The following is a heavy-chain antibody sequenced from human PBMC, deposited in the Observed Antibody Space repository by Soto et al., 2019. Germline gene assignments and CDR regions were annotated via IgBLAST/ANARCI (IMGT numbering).Heavy chain of an antibody. D-gene: IGHD4-4*01. V-gene: IGHV3-23*01. Sequence: GGSLRHSCAASGFTFSSYAMSWVRQAPGKGLEWVSAISGSGGSTYYADSVKGRFTISRDNSKNTLYLQMSSLRAEDTAVYYCAKYYNSNYRYYYYGMDVWGQGTTVTVSS. J-gene: IGHJ6*02. CDR2: ISGSGGST. CDR1: GFTFSSYA. CDR3: AKYYNSNYRYYYYGMDV.